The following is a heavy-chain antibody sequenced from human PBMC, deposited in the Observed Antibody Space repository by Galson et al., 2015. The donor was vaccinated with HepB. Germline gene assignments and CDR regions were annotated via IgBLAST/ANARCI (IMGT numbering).Heavy chain of an antibody. V-gene: IGHV3-66*02. D-gene: IGHD3-22*01. CDR1: GFTVSINY. CDR2: IDSGGTT. Sequence: SLRLSCAASGFTVSINYMNWVRQAPGKGLEWVSGIDSGGTTYYADSVRGRFTISRDKSKNTLYLQMSSLRAEDTAVYYCPMEGSYYYDSSGYQNWFDPWGQGTLVTVSS. CDR3: PMEGSYYYDSSGYQNWFDP. J-gene: IGHJ5*02.